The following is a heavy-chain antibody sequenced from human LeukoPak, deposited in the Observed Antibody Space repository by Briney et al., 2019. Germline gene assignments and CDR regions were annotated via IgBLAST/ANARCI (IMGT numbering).Heavy chain of an antibody. Sequence: SETLSLTCTVSGGSISSYYWSWIRQPPGKGLEWIGYIYYSGSTNYNLSLKSRLTISVDTSKNQFSLKLSSVTAADTAVYYCARTTEAHSWRTRYYDYYMDVWGKGTTVAVSS. J-gene: IGHJ6*03. CDR1: GGSISSYY. V-gene: IGHV4-59*01. D-gene: IGHD6-13*01. CDR3: ARTTEAHSWRTRYYDYYMDV. CDR2: IYYSGST.